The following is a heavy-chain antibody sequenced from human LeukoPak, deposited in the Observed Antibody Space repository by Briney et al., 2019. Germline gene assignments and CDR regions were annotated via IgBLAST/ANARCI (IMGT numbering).Heavy chain of an antibody. CDR3: ARFTFGGVIAFDY. D-gene: IGHD3-16*02. J-gene: IGHJ4*02. CDR1: GVSLSNYA. V-gene: IGHV3-48*04. Sequence: GGSLRLSCAPSGVSLSNYALDWVRQAPGKGLEWVSYISSSGSTIYYADSVKRRFTISRDNDKNSLYLQVNSLRAEDTAVFYCARFTFGGVIAFDYWGQGTLVTVSS. CDR2: ISSSGSTI.